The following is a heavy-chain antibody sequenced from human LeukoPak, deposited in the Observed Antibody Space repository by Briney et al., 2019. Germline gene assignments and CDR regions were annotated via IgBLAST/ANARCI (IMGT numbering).Heavy chain of an antibody. D-gene: IGHD5-12*01. Sequence: GGSLRLSCAAPGFSFSTSPMSWVRQPPGKGLEWVSAMNNGPGATFYRDSVRGRFTISRDDSKSTLYLQMNSLRAEDTGTYYCAKTHYDLLDVWGQGTAVTVSS. J-gene: IGHJ6*02. CDR3: AKTHYDLLDV. V-gene: IGHV3-23*01. CDR1: GFSFSTSP. CDR2: MNNGPGAT.